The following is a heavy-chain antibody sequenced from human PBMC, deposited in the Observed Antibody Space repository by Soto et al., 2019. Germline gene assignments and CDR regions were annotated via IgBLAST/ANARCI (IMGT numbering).Heavy chain of an antibody. Sequence: GGSLRLSCAASGFTFNKYAMSWVRQAPGKGLEWVSAISGSGGSTYSADSVKGRFTISRDNSKNTLYLQMNSLRAEDTAVYYCAKDYIWGSPTESWGQGTLVNVSS. V-gene: IGHV3-23*01. CDR3: AKDYIWGSPTES. J-gene: IGHJ5*02. CDR2: ISGSGGST. D-gene: IGHD3-16*01. CDR1: GFTFNKYA.